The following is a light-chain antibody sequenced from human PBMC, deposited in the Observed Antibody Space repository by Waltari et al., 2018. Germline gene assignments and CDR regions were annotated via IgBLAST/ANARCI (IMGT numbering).Light chain of an antibody. V-gene: IGLV1-40*01. CDR2: GNN. CDR3: QSFDGRRTL. J-gene: IGLJ2*01. CDR1: ISNIGAGYD. Sequence: QSVLTQPPSVSAAPGRRVTISCTGYISNIGAGYDVHWYQQLPETSPKLLIYGNNNRPSGVPDRCSASRSGTSASLAITGLQAEDEADYYCQSFDGRRTLFGGGTKLTVL.